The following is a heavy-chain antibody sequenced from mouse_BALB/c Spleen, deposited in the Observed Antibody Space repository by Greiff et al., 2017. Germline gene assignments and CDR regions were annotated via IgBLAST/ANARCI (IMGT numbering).Heavy chain of an antibody. CDR1: GFTFTDYY. CDR3: ARDKALYGNYFDY. D-gene: IGHD2-1*01. J-gene: IGHJ2*01. V-gene: IGHV7-3*02. Sequence: EVKLVESGGGLVQPGGSLRLSCGTSGFTFTDYYMSWVRQPPGKALEWLGFIRNKANGYTTEYSASVKGRFTISRDNSQSILYLQMNTLRAEDSATYYCARDKALYGNYFDYWGQGTTLTVSS. CDR2: IRNKANGYTT.